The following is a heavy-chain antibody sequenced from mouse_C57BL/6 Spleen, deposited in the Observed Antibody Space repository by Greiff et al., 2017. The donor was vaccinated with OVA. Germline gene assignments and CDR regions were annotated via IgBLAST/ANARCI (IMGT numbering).Heavy chain of an antibody. Sequence: EVQLQESGPELVKPGASVKISCKASGYSFTDYNMNWVKQSNGKSLEWIGVINPNYGTTSYNQKFKGKATLTVDQSSSTAYMQLNSLTSEDSAVYCCARWGAAQAPYYFDYWGQGTTLTVSS. J-gene: IGHJ2*01. CDR1: GYSFTDYN. V-gene: IGHV1-39*01. CDR2: INPNYGTT. CDR3: ARWGAAQAPYYFDY. D-gene: IGHD3-2*02.